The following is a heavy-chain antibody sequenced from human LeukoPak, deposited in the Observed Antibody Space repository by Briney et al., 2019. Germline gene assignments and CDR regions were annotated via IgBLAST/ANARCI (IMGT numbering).Heavy chain of an antibody. Sequence: RASETLSLTCAVYGGSFSGYYWSWIRQPPGKGLEWIGEINHSGSTNYNPSLKSRVTISVDTSKNQFSLKLSSVTAADTAVYYCARGRLTSSSWYNPPSQLPGGSNWFDPWGQGTLVTVSS. CDR1: GGSFSGYY. J-gene: IGHJ5*02. V-gene: IGHV4-34*01. CDR2: INHSGST. D-gene: IGHD6-13*01. CDR3: ARGRLTSSSWYNPPSQLPGGSNWFDP.